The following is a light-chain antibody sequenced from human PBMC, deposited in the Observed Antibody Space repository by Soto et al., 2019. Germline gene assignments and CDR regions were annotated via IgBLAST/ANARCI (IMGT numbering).Light chain of an antibody. CDR1: SYNIGNNY. CDR2: ENN. J-gene: IGLJ3*02. CDR3: GTWDSGLSVV. Sequence: QSVLTQPPSVSAATGQKVTISCSGSSYNIGNNYVSWYQQLPGTAPTLLIYENNKRPSGIPDRFSGSKSGTSATLGITGLQTGDEADYYCGTWDSGLSVVFGEGTKLTVL. V-gene: IGLV1-51*02.